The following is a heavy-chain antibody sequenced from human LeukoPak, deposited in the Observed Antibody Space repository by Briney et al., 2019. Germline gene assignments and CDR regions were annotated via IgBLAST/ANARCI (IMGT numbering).Heavy chain of an antibody. CDR1: GYTFTGYY. CDR3: ARAPTYSSSPLY. D-gene: IGHD6-13*01. Sequence: ASVKVSCKASGYTFTGYYMYWVRQAPGQGLEWMGWINPNSGGTNYAQKFQGRVTMTRDTSISTAYMELSRLRSDDTAVYYCARAPTYSSSPLYWGQGTLVTVSS. J-gene: IGHJ4*02. V-gene: IGHV1-2*02. CDR2: INPNSGGT.